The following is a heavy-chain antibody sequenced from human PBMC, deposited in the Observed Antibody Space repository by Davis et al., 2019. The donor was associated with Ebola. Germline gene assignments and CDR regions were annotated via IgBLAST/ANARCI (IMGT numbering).Heavy chain of an antibody. CDR3: ARDGASGSYDY. CDR2: IIPILGIS. V-gene: IGHV1-69*10. Sequence: SVKVSCKTSGDTFSKYAINWVRQAPGQGLEWMGGIIPILGISNYAQKFQGRVTFIADKSTNTTYMEVSSLRSEDTAVYYCARDGASGSYDYWGQGTLVTVSS. J-gene: IGHJ4*02. D-gene: IGHD3-10*01. CDR1: GDTFSKYA.